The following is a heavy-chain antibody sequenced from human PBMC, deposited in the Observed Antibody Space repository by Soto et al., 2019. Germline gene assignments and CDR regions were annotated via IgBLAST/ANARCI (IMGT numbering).Heavy chain of an antibody. CDR2: INPSGDT. Sequence: QVQLVQSGAEVKKPGASVKVACKASGYKFTTYFINWVRQAPGQGLEWMGMINPSGDTGYGQKFRGRVTMTIDTSTTTAYMELRNLTSEDTAIYFSVRGYCTTTPCSGDFQHWGQGTLVTVSS. V-gene: IGHV1-46*01. D-gene: IGHD2-8*01. CDR3: VRGYCTTTPCSGDFQH. CDR1: GYKFTTYF. J-gene: IGHJ1*01.